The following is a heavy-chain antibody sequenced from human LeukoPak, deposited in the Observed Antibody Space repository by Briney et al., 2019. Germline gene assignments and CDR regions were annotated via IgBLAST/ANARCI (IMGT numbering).Heavy chain of an antibody. CDR3: ARRVGSSWYLDWFDP. CDR2: INQSGHT. D-gene: IGHD6-13*01. J-gene: IGHJ5*02. CDR1: GGSFSTYY. Sequence: SETLSLTCGVYGGSFSTYYWSWIRQSPGKGLEWIGEINQSGHTNHNPSLKSRVTISVDTSKNQFSLKLNSVTAADTAVYYCARRVGSSWYLDWFDPWGQGTLVTVSS. V-gene: IGHV4-34*01.